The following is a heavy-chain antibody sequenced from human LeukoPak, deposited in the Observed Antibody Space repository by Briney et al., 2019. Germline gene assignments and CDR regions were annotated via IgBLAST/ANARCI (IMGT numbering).Heavy chain of an antibody. CDR1: GFTFSSYG. CDR2: ISYDGSNK. Sequence: PGRSLRLSCAASGFTFSSYGMHWVRQAPGKGLEWVAVISYDGSNKYYADSVKGRFTISRDNAKNTLYLQMNSLRAEDTAVYYCARLGGHGGPGYYFDYWGQGTLVTVSS. CDR3: ARLGGHGGPGYYFDY. D-gene: IGHD4-23*01. V-gene: IGHV3-30*03. J-gene: IGHJ4*02.